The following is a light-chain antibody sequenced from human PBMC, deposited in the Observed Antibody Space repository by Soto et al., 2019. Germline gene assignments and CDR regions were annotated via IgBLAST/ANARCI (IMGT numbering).Light chain of an antibody. CDR2: GAS. CDR1: QSISSGY. Sequence: IVLTQSPGTLSLSPGERATLSCRASQSISSGYFAWYQQKPGQAPRLLMYGASYRATDFTDRFSGSGAGTACTLTISSMEPEDFAVYYCHCQKYYDSQVYTFGQGTKLEIK. CDR3: HCQKYYDSQVYT. V-gene: IGKV3-20*01. J-gene: IGKJ2*01.